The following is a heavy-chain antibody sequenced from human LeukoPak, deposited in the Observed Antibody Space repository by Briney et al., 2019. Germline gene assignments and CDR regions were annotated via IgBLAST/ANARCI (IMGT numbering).Heavy chain of an antibody. D-gene: IGHD3-10*01. CDR3: ARDLQLWFGESYYLDY. J-gene: IGHJ4*02. Sequence: SETLSLTCTVSGGSISSSSYYWGWIRQPPGKGLEWIGSIYYSGSTYYNPSLKSRVTISVDTSKNQFSLKLSSVTAADTAVYYCARDLQLWFGESYYLDYWGQGTLVTVSS. CDR2: IYYSGST. CDR1: GGSISSSSYY. V-gene: IGHV4-39*07.